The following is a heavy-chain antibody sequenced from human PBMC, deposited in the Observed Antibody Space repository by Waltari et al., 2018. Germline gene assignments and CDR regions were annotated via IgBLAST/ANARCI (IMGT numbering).Heavy chain of an antibody. J-gene: IGHJ2*01. D-gene: IGHD2-8*01. CDR1: GGSISSGSYS. V-gene: IGHV4-39*01. Sequence: QLQLQESGPGLVKPSVTLSITGTVPGGSISSGSYSWGGIRQPPGKGREGIGGIYYSGSTYYNPSLKSRVTISVDTSKNQFSLKLSSVTAADTAVYYCARHPAMTIMLWYFDLWGRGTLVTVSS. CDR2: IYYSGST. CDR3: ARHPAMTIMLWYFDL.